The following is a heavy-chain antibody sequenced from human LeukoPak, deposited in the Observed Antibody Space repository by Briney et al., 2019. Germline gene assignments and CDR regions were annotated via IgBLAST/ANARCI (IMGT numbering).Heavy chain of an antibody. CDR1: GGSVSSYY. V-gene: IGHV4-4*07. CDR2: IHTSGST. D-gene: IGHD6-13*01. Sequence: SETLSLTCSVSGGSVSSYYWSWIRQPAGKGLEWIGRIHTSGSTNYNPSLESRVTISVDTSKNQFSLKLSSVTAADTAVYYCARSGRYSSSWYVDYWGQGTLVTVSS. CDR3: ARSGRYSSSWYVDY. J-gene: IGHJ4*02.